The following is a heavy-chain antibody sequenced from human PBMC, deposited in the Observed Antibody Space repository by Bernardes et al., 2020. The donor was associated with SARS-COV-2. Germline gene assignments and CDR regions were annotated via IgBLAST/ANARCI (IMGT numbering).Heavy chain of an antibody. CDR3: AGVDPYCSGGACWAFDC. J-gene: IGHJ4*02. V-gene: IGHV4-59*01. D-gene: IGHD2-15*01. Sequence: SETLSPTCTVSGGFINDYYWSWVRQPPGMGLEWIGYIFHSGLTDYNPSLKSRVTISIDRSKTEFSLSLTSVTAADTAVYYCAGVDPYCSGGACWAFDCWGQGTLVAVSS. CDR1: GGFINDYY. CDR2: IFHSGLT.